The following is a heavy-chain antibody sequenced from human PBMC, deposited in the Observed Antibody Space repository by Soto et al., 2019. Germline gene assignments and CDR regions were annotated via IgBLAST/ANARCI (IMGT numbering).Heavy chain of an antibody. J-gene: IGHJ3*02. CDR2: INHSGST. V-gene: IGHV4-34*01. D-gene: IGHD1-26*01. Sequence: SETLSLTCAVYGGSFSGYYWSWIRQPPGKGLEWIGEINHSGSTNYNPSLKSRVTISVDTSKNQFSLKLSSVTAADTAVYYCARVRRATKGAFDIWGQGTMVTVS. CDR1: GGSFSGYY. CDR3: ARVRRATKGAFDI.